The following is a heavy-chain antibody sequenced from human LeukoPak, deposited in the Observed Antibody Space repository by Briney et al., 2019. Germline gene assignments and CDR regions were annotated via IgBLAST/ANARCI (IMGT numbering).Heavy chain of an antibody. CDR2: ISTYNGNT. Sequence: ASVKVSYKASGYTFNSYDISWVRQAPGQGLEWMAWISTYNGNTNYALKVQGRATMTTDTSTSTAYMELRSLRSDDTAVYYCARVLRYDFWSAYYFDYWGQGTLVTVSS. V-gene: IGHV1-18*01. D-gene: IGHD3-3*01. CDR1: GYTFNSYD. CDR3: ARVLRYDFWSAYYFDY. J-gene: IGHJ4*02.